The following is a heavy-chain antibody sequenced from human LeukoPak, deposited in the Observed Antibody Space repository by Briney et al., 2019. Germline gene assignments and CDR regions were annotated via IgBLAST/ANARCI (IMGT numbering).Heavy chain of an antibody. CDR3: ARDNSGWYYFDY. V-gene: IGHV1-69*05. D-gene: IGHD6-19*01. J-gene: IGHJ4*02. CDR2: IIPIFGKA. CDR1: GGTFSSYA. Sequence: SVKVSCKASGGTFSSYAISWVRQAPGQGLEWMGRIIPIFGKANYAQKFQGRVTITTDESTSTAYMELSSLRSEDTAVYYCARDNSGWYYFDYWGQGTLVTVSS.